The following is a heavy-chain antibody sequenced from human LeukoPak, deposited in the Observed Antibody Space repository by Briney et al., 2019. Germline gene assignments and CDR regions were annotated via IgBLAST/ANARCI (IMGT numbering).Heavy chain of an antibody. V-gene: IGHV3-23*01. Sequence: GGSLRLSCAASGFTVSSNYMSWVRQAPGKGLEWVSAISGSGGSTYYADSVKGRFTISRDNSKNTVYLQMNSLRAEDTAVYYCAKDSTYYYDISGYCDYWGQGTLVTVSS. D-gene: IGHD3-22*01. CDR2: ISGSGGST. J-gene: IGHJ4*02. CDR1: GFTVSSNY. CDR3: AKDSTYYYDISGYCDY.